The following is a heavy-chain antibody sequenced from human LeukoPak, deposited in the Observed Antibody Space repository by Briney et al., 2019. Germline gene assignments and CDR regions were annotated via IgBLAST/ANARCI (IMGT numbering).Heavy chain of an antibody. Sequence: GGSLRLFCAASVFLINTYAVNWVRQASGKGLGWVDGIGGDETEYNAVSVKGRYNIASDSTQNLVHVQKNSLTVEDTAVYYWARAQGALDYWGQGTLVTVSS. V-gene: IGHV3-23*01. CDR2: IGGDETE. J-gene: IGHJ4*02. D-gene: IGHD1-26*01. CDR1: VFLINTYA. CDR3: ARAQGALDY.